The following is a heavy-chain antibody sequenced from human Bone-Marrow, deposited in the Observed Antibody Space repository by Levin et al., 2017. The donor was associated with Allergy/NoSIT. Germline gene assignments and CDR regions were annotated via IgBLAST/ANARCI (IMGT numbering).Heavy chain of an antibody. CDR2: ISYDGSNE. J-gene: IGHJ3*02. V-gene: IGHV3-30*18. Sequence: TGGSLRLSCAASGFPFRSFGMHWVRQAPGKGLEWVAVISYDGSNEYYADSMKGRFTISRDNSKNTLYLQMNSLRVDDTAVYYCANARVYYDFGTPYYGEAFDIWGQGTMVTVSS. CDR1: GFPFRSFG. D-gene: IGHD3-3*01. CDR3: ANARVYYDFGTPYYGEAFDI.